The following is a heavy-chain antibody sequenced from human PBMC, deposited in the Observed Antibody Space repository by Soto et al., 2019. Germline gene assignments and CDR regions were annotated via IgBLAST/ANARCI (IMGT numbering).Heavy chain of an antibody. CDR2: INPNSGGT. Sequence: ASVKVSCKASGYTFTGYYIHWVRQAPGQGLEWMGWINPNSGGTNYAQKFQGWVAMTRDTSISTAYMELSRLRSADTAVYYCARDLGYCSNGVCYNTYYFDYWGQGTLVTVS. CDR1: GYTFTGYY. D-gene: IGHD2-8*01. V-gene: IGHV1-2*04. CDR3: ARDLGYCSNGVCYNTYYFDY. J-gene: IGHJ4*02.